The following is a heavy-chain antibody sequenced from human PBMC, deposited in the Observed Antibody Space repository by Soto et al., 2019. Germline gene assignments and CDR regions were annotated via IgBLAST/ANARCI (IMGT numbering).Heavy chain of an antibody. Sequence: ASVKVSCEASGYTFTGYYMHWVRQAPGQGLEWMGWINPNSGGTNYAQKFQGWVTMTRDTSISTAYMELSRLRSDDTAVYYCARGTAIVLMVYANYGMDVWGQGTTVTVSS. CDR3: ARGTAIVLMVYANYGMDV. V-gene: IGHV1-2*04. D-gene: IGHD2-8*01. CDR1: GYTFTGYY. CDR2: INPNSGGT. J-gene: IGHJ6*02.